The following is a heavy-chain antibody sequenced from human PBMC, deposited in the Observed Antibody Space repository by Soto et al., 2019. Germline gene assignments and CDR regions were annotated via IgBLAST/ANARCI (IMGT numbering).Heavy chain of an antibody. V-gene: IGHV3-23*01. Sequence: GGSLSLSCTASGFRFSSYTMAWVRQAPGKGLEWVSSISGSGGSPSYADSVQGRFIISRDNPRNTVSLQMNRLRAEDTATYYCAKARCTGDTCFVPDYWGHGRLVTVSS. CDR2: ISGSGGSP. CDR3: AKARCTGDTCFVPDY. J-gene: IGHJ4*01. D-gene: IGHD2-8*02. CDR1: GFRFSSYT.